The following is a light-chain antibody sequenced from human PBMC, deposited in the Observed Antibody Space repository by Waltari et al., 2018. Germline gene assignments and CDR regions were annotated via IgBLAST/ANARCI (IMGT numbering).Light chain of an antibody. CDR1: SSNIGAGYD. CDR3: QSYDSSLSGWV. Sequence: QSVLTHPPSVSGAPGQRVTLSCTGTSSNIGAGYDVHWYQQLPGTAPKPPIYGNSNRPSGVPDRFSGSKSGTSASLAITGLQAEDEADYYCQSYDSSLSGWVFGGGTKLTVL. CDR2: GNS. V-gene: IGLV1-40*01. J-gene: IGLJ2*01.